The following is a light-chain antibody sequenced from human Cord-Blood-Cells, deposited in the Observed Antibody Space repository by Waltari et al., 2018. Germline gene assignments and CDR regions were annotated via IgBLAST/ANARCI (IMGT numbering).Light chain of an antibody. CDR3: QQYNNWPPKLFTP. Sequence: EIVMTQSPATLSVSPGERATLSCRASQSVSSNLAWYQQKPGQAPRLLIYGASTRATGIPARFSGSGSGTESTLTISSLQSEDFAVYYCQQYNNWPPKLFTPFGQGTKLEIK. V-gene: IGKV3-15*01. J-gene: IGKJ2*01. CDR1: QSVSSN. CDR2: GAS.